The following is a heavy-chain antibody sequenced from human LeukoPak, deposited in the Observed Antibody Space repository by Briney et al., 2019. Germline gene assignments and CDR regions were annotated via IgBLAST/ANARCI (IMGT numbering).Heavy chain of an antibody. J-gene: IGHJ4*02. D-gene: IGHD6-19*01. Sequence: PGGSLRLSCAVSGFTFSSYWMHWVRQAPGKGLVWVSGINGDGSSTNYADSVKGRFTISGDNAENTLYLQMNSLRVEDTAVYYRVSGVVAGTNYWGQGTLVTVSS. CDR2: INGDGSST. CDR3: VSGVVAGTNY. V-gene: IGHV3-74*01. CDR1: GFTFSSYW.